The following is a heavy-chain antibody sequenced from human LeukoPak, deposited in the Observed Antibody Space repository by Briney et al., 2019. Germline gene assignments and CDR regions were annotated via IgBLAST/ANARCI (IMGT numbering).Heavy chain of an antibody. CDR2: INHSGST. CDR1: GGSFSGYY. Sequence: TSETLSLTCAVYGGSFSGYYWSWIRQPPGKGLEWIGEINHSGSTNYNPSLKSRVTISADTSKNQFSLKLSSVTAADTAVYYCARGRWIAVAGAYYFDYWGQGTLVTVSS. V-gene: IGHV4-34*01. J-gene: IGHJ4*02. CDR3: ARGRWIAVAGAYYFDY. D-gene: IGHD6-19*01.